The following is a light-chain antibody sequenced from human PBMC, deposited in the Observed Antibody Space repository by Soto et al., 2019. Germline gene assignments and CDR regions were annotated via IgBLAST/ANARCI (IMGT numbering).Light chain of an antibody. Sequence: DIQLTQSPSFLSASVGDRVTIFCRASQGISTYLAWYQQKPGKAPKLLIYAASALHSGVPSRFSGSGSGTEFTLTVSRLQSEDFANYYCQQLNAYPLTFGGGTRVEIK. CDR2: AAS. CDR1: QGISTY. J-gene: IGKJ4*01. CDR3: QQLNAYPLT. V-gene: IGKV1-9*01.